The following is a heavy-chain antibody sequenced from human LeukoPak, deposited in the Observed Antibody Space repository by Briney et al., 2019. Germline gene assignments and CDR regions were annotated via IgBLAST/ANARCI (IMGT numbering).Heavy chain of an antibody. J-gene: IGHJ4*02. Sequence: GGSLRLSCAASGFTFSSYAMSWFRQAPGKGLEWVSGLSGSGDDTDYADSVKGRFTISRDNSKNTVYLQMNSLRAEDTAVYYCAVQRGGDGYNTFDYWGQGTLVTASS. V-gene: IGHV3-23*01. CDR1: GFTFSSYA. CDR3: AVQRGGDGYNTFDY. CDR2: LSGSGDDT. D-gene: IGHD5-24*01.